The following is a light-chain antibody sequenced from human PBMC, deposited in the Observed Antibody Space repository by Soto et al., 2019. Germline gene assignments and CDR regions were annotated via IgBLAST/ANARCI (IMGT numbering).Light chain of an antibody. CDR2: DVT. CDR1: ANDVGGHNY. Sequence: QSALTQPRSVSGSPGQSATISCTGTANDVGGHNYVSWYQQHPGEAPKLLIYDVTERPSGVPDRFSGSQSGNTASLTISGLQTEDEADYYCYSYAGTYTFVFGTGTKVTVL. CDR3: YSYAGTYTFV. V-gene: IGLV2-11*01. J-gene: IGLJ1*01.